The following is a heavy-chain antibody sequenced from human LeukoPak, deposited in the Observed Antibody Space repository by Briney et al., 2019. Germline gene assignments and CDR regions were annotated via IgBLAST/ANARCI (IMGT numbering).Heavy chain of an antibody. CDR3: ARHDSSAWYGGVDH. Sequence: PSETLSLTCTVSGGSISSYYWSWIRQPPGKGLEWIGYIYYSGSTNYNPSLKSRATISVDTSKNQFSLKLSSVTAADTAVYYCARHDSSAWYGGVDHWGQGTLVTVSS. V-gene: IGHV4-59*08. J-gene: IGHJ4*02. CDR1: GGSISSYY. CDR2: IYYSGST. D-gene: IGHD6-19*01.